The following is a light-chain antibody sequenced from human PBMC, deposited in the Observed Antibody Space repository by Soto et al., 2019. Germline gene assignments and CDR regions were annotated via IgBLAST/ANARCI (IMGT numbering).Light chain of an antibody. CDR1: SSDVGYYNY. CDR3: TSPTPGSLYV. CDR2: MVS. V-gene: IGLV2-14*01. Sequence: QSALSQPASVSGSPGQSITISCTGTSSDVGYYNYVSWYQQYPGRVPKLLIYMVSNRPSGVSNRFSGSKSGNTASLTISGLQAEDEADYFCTSPTPGSLYVFGTGTKVTVL. J-gene: IGLJ1*01.